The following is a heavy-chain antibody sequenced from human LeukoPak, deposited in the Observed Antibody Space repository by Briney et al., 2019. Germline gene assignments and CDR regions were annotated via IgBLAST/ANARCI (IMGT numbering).Heavy chain of an antibody. V-gene: IGHV4-38-2*02. Sequence: SETLSLTCTVSGYSISSGYYWGWIRQPPGKGLEWIGSIYHSGSTNYNPSLKSRVTISVDTSKNQFSLKLSSVTAADTAVYYCARHQISERSSWNGIKYYYYYMDVWGKGTTVTISS. CDR1: GYSISSGYY. D-gene: IGHD6-13*01. J-gene: IGHJ6*03. CDR3: ARHQISERSSWNGIKYYYYYMDV. CDR2: IYHSGST.